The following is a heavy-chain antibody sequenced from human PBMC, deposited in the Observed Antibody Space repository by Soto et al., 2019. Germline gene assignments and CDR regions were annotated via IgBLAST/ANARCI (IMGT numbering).Heavy chain of an antibody. CDR3: ATLNSFGSDY. Sequence: EVQLVECGGGLVQPGGSLRLSCAASGFTFSSFWMHWVRQAPGKGLVWVSRIYSDGSGPMYADSVKGRFTISRDNAKSTLYLQMNSLRAEDTAVYYCATLNSFGSDYWGQGTLVTVSS. D-gene: IGHD5-18*01. J-gene: IGHJ4*02. V-gene: IGHV3-74*03. CDR1: GFTFSSFW. CDR2: IYSDGSGP.